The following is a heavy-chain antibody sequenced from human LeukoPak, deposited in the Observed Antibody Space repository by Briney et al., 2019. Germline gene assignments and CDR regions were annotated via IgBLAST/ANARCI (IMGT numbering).Heavy chain of an antibody. V-gene: IGHV3-48*03. CDR2: ISSSGSTI. CDR1: GFTFSSYE. D-gene: IGHD3-10*01. Sequence: GGSLRLSCAASGFTFSSYEMNWVRQAPGRGLEWVSYISSSGSTIYYADSVKGRFTISRDNAKNSLYLQMNSLRAEDTAVYYCARARMGSGSSSTSRYYYYMDVWGKGTTVTISS. CDR3: ARARMGSGSSSTSRYYYYMDV. J-gene: IGHJ6*03.